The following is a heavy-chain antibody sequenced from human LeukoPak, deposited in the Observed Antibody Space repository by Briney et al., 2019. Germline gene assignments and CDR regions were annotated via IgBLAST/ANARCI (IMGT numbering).Heavy chain of an antibody. J-gene: IGHJ4*02. D-gene: IGHD1-26*01. V-gene: IGHV1-18*01. CDR1: GYTFTSYG. Sequence: ASVKVSCKASGYTFTSYGISWVRQAPGQGLEWMGWISAYNGNTNDAQKLQGRVTMTTDTSTSTPYMELRSLRSDDTAVYYCARDRGGGSYWAYWGQGTLVTVSS. CDR2: ISAYNGNT. CDR3: ARDRGGGSYWAY.